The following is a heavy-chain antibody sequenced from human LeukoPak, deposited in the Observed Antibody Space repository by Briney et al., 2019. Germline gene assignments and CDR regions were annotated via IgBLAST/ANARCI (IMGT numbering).Heavy chain of an antibody. CDR2: CGTP. CDR3: TRGGDVYKLGNF. D-gene: IGHD5-24*01. V-gene: IGHV4-39*01. Sequence: SETLTLTCTVSDDSISTNNYYWSWIRQPPGKGLEWVGTCGTPYYSPSLNSRVSISVDTSKNQVSLMLKSATATDTAVYYCTRGGDVYKLGNFWGQGTLVTVSS. J-gene: IGHJ4*02. CDR1: DDSISTNNYY.